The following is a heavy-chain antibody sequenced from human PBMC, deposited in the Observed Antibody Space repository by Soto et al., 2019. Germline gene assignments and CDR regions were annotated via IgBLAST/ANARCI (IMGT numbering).Heavy chain of an antibody. Sequence: EVQLVEAGGDLLQPGGSLRLSCVVSGFTFSIHSMNWVRQAPGKGLEWVSSISSTSSTIFYADSVKGRFTISRDNAKNSLYLRMNSLRDEDTAVYYCARVRQIYYYYDMDVWGQGTTVVVSS. CDR3: ARVRQIYYYYDMDV. V-gene: IGHV3-48*02. CDR1: GFTFSIHS. J-gene: IGHJ6*02. CDR2: ISSTSSTI.